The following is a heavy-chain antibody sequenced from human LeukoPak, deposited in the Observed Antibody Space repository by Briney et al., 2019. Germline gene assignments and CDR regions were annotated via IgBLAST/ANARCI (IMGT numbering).Heavy chain of an antibody. CDR3: ARALGAAAADNQN. Sequence: GASVKVSCKASGYTFTDHYMHWVRQAPGQGLEWMGWLNPNSGGTNYAQKFQGRVTMTRDTSISTAYMELSRLRSDDTAVYYCARALGAAAADNQNWGQGTLVTVSS. J-gene: IGHJ1*01. CDR1: GYTFTDHY. V-gene: IGHV1-2*02. CDR2: LNPNSGGT. D-gene: IGHD6-13*01.